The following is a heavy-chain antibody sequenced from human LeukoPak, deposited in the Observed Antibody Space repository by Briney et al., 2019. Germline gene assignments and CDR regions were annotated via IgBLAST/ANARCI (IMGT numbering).Heavy chain of an antibody. CDR1: GGSISSGGYY. CDR2: IYYSGST. J-gene: IGHJ4*02. D-gene: IGHD2-2*01. Sequence: PSETLSLTCTVSGGSISSGGYYWSWIRQHPGKGLEWIGYIYYSGSTYYNPSLKSRVTISVDTSKNQFSLKLSSVTAADTAVYYCAKYQIGTMTDFWGQGTLVTVSS. V-gene: IGHV4-31*03. CDR3: AKYQIGTMTDF.